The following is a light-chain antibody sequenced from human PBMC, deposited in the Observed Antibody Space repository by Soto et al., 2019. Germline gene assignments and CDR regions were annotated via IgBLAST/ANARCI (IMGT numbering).Light chain of an antibody. CDR1: QTISNW. CDR2: TAS. J-gene: IGKJ1*01. Sequence: DIQWTQSPSYLSASLGDRVTITCRASQTISNWLAWYQQKPGKAPKLLIYTASTLKSGVPSRFSGSGSGTEFTLTISSLQPDDFATYYCQHYDNYSEAFGQGTKVDIK. V-gene: IGKV1-5*03. CDR3: QHYDNYSEA.